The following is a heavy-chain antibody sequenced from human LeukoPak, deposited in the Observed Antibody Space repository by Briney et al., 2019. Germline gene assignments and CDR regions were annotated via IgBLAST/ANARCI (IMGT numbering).Heavy chain of an antibody. CDR3: ARDLEKYSSGWYGVDY. CDR2: ISAYNGNT. D-gene: IGHD6-19*01. J-gene: IGHJ4*02. V-gene: IGHV1-18*04. Sequence: ASVKVSCKASGYTFTSYYMHWVRQAPGQGLEWMGWISAYNGNTNYAQKLQGRVTMTTDTSTSTAYMELRSLRSDDTAVYYCARDLEKYSSGWYGVDYWGQGTLVTVSS. CDR1: GYTFTSYY.